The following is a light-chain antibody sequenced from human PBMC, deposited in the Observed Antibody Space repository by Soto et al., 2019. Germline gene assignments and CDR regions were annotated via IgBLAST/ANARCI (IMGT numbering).Light chain of an antibody. CDR2: KDS. J-gene: IGLJ3*02. CDR1: ALPKQY. Sequence: SYELTQPPSVSVSPGQTARITCSGDALPKQYAYWYQQKPGQAPVLVIYKDSERPSGIPERFSGSSSGTTVTLTISGVQAEDEADYYCQSADSSGTSRVFGGGTEVTVL. CDR3: QSADSSGTSRV. V-gene: IGLV3-25*02.